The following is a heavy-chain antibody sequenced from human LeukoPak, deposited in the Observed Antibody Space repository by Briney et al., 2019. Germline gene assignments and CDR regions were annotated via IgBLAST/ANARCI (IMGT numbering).Heavy chain of an antibody. D-gene: IGHD2-8*01. CDR3: AQTRMSYYYYGMDV. CDR1: GFTFSSYA. Sequence: GGSLRLSCAASGFTFSSYAMTWVRQAPGKGLEWDSAISGSGGSTYYADSVKGRFTISRDNSKNMLYLQMNSLRAEDTAVYYCAQTRMSYYYYGMDVWGQGTTVTVSS. CDR2: ISGSGGST. J-gene: IGHJ6*02. V-gene: IGHV3-23*01.